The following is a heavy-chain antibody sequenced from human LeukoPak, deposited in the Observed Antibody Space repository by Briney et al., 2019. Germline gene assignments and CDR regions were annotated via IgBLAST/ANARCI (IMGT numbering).Heavy chain of an antibody. CDR1: GCTFSNYA. CDR3: ARDGMLRGVIDYSGMDV. CDR2: IIVILGIG. V-gene: IGHV1-69*04. Sequence: GASVKVSCNASGCTFSNYALSWVRLAPGQGLEWMGRIIVILGIGDYAQKFQGRVTITADKSTTTVYMELSSLRSQDTAVYYCARDGMLRGVIDYSGMDVWGQGTTVTVSS. D-gene: IGHD3-10*01. J-gene: IGHJ6*02.